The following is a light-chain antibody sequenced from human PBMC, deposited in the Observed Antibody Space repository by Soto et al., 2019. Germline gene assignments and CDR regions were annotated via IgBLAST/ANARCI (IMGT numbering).Light chain of an antibody. J-gene: IGKJ4*01. CDR3: QQYDNLPIT. CDR2: DAS. Sequence: DIQMTQSPSSLSASVGDRVTITCQASQDISNYLNWYQQKPGKAPKLLIYDASNLETGVQSRFSGSGSGTDFTFTISRLQPEDIATYYCQQYDNLPITFGGGTKVEIK. V-gene: IGKV1-33*01. CDR1: QDISNY.